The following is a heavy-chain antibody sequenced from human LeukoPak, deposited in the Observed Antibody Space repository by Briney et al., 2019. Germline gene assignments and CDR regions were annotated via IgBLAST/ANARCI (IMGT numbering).Heavy chain of an antibody. D-gene: IGHD3-22*01. V-gene: IGHV1-3*01. CDR3: ARELGWYDSSGYHAFDI. CDR1: GYTFTSYA. J-gene: IGHJ3*02. Sequence: ASVKVSCKASGYTFTSYAMHWVRQAPGQRLEWMGWINAGNGNTKYSQKFQGRVTITRGTSASTAYMELSSLRSEDTAVYYCARELGWYDSSGYHAFDIWGQGTMVTVSS. CDR2: INAGNGNT.